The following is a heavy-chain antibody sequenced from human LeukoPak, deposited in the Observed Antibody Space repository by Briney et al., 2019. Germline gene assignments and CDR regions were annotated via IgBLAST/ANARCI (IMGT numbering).Heavy chain of an antibody. Sequence: SVTVSCKASGGTFSSYAISWVRQAPGQGLEWMGGIIPIFGTANYAQKFQGRVTITADESTSTAYMELSSLRSEDTAVYYCAREIRPFKFSSWYGMDVWGQGTTVTVSS. J-gene: IGHJ6*02. V-gene: IGHV1-69*13. D-gene: IGHD6-6*01. CDR2: IIPIFGTA. CDR1: GGTFSSYA. CDR3: AREIRPFKFSSWYGMDV.